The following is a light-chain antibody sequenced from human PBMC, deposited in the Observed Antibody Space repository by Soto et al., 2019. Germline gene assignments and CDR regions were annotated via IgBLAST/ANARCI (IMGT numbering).Light chain of an antibody. CDR1: QSVISN. CDR2: AAS. V-gene: IGKV3-15*01. Sequence: EIVMTQSPATLSVYPGERATLSCRASQSVISNLAWYQQKPGQAPRLLIYAASTRATDIPARFSGSGSGTDFTLTITILHSEDFALYYCQQYDNWPRTFGRGTKVEIK. J-gene: IGKJ1*01. CDR3: QQYDNWPRT.